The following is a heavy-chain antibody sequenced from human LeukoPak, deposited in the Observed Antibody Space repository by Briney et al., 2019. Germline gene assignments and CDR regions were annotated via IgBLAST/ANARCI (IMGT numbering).Heavy chain of an antibody. CDR3: ARRYCSSTSCSPFDY. CDR2: ISSSSSYI. Sequence: GGSLRLSCAASGFTFSSYSMNWVRQAPGKGLEWVSSISSSSSYIYYADSREGGFTISRDNAKNYPYLQMKRLRAEDTAVCYCARRYCSSTSCSPFDYWGQGTLVTVSS. J-gene: IGHJ4*02. D-gene: IGHD2-2*01. V-gene: IGHV3-21*01. CDR1: GFTFSSYS.